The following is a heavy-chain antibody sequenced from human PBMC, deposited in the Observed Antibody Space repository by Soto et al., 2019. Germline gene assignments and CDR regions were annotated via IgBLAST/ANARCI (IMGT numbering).Heavy chain of an antibody. CDR1: GFTFSSYW. Sequence: GSLRLSCAASGFTFSSYWMSWVRQAPGKGLEWVANIKQDGSEKYYVDSVKGRFTISRDNAKNSLYLQMNSLRAEDTAVYYCARDTNYDILTGYYFDYYYYYYMDVWGKGTTVTVSS. D-gene: IGHD3-9*01. J-gene: IGHJ6*03. CDR2: IKQDGSEK. CDR3: ARDTNYDILTGYYFDYYYYYYMDV. V-gene: IGHV3-7*01.